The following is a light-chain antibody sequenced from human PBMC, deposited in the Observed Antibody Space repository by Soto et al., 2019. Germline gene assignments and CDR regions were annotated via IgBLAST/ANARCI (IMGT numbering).Light chain of an antibody. CDR1: RSDVGGYNY. CDR3: SSYTSSSTLVV. V-gene: IGLV2-14*01. CDR2: DVS. J-gene: IGLJ2*01. Sequence: QSALTQPASVSGSPEQSITISCTETRSDVGGYNYVSWYQQHPGKAPKLMIYDVSNRPSGVSNRFSGSKSGNTASLTISGLQAEDEADYYCSSYTSSSTLVVFGGGTKLTVL.